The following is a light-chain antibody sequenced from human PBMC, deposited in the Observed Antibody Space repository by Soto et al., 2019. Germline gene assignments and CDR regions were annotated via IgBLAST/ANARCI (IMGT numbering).Light chain of an antibody. CDR3: QQYGSSPWT. CDR1: PSVTSNY. Sequence: IVLTHSPVPLSVSPGERATLSCRASPSVTSNYLAWYQQKPGQAPRLRIYGASSRATGIPARFSGSGSGTDFTLTISRLEPEDCAVYYCQQYGSSPWTFGQGTKGDIK. V-gene: IGKV3-20*01. J-gene: IGKJ1*01. CDR2: GAS.